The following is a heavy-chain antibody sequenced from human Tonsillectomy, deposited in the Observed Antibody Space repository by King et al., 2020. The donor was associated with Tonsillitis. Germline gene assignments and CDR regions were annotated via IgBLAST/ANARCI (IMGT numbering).Heavy chain of an antibody. CDR2: INHSGST. D-gene: IGHD2-2*01. V-gene: IGHV4-34*01. CDR3: ARYLPHTLVPAAASYYYYYMDV. Sequence: HVQLQQWGAGLLKPSETLSLTCAVYGGSFSGYYWSWIRQPPGKGLEWIGEINHSGSTNYNPSLKSRVTISVDTSKNQFSLKLSSVTAADTAVYYCARYLPHTLVPAAASYYYYYMDVWGKGTTVTVSS. J-gene: IGHJ6*03. CDR1: GGSFSGYY.